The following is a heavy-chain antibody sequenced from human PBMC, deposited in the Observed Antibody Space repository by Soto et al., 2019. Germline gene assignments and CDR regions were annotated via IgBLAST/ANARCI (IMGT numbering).Heavy chain of an antibody. V-gene: IGHV1-3*01. CDR1: GYTFTSYA. CDR2: INAGNGNT. D-gene: IGHD3-22*01. Sequence: GASVKVSCKASGYTFTSYAMHWVRQAPGQRLEWMGWINAGNGNTKYSQKFQGRVTITRDTSASTAYMELSSLRSEDTAVYYCARGITYYYDSSGYYGLFDIWGQGTMVTVS. J-gene: IGHJ3*02. CDR3: ARGITYYYDSSGYYGLFDI.